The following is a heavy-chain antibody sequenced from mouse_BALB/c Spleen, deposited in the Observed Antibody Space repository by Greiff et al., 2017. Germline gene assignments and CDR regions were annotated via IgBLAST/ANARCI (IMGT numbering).Heavy chain of an antibody. V-gene: IGHV1-69*02. CDR1: GYTFTSYW. CDR3: TRGTVVPFAY. CDR2: IYPSDSYT. J-gene: IGHJ3*01. D-gene: IGHD1-1*01. Sequence: VQLQQPGAELVRPGASVKLSCKASGYTFTSYWINWVKQRPGQGLEWIGNIYPSDSYTNYNQKFKDKATLTVDKSSSTAYMQLSSPTSEDSAVYYCTRGTVVPFAYWGQGTLVTVSA.